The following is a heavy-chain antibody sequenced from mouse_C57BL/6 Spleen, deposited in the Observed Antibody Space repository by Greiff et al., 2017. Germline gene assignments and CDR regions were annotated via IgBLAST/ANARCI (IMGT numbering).Heavy chain of an antibody. J-gene: IGHJ1*03. Sequence: VQLKESGPGLVQPSQSLSITCTVSGFSLTSYGVHWVRQSPGKGLEWLGVIWSGGSTDYNAAFISRLSISKDNSKSHVFFKMNSLQADDTAIYYCARSPSANWDRYWYFDVWGTGTTVTVSS. CDR2: IWSGGST. V-gene: IGHV2-2*01. D-gene: IGHD4-1*01. CDR1: GFSLTSYG. CDR3: ARSPSANWDRYWYFDV.